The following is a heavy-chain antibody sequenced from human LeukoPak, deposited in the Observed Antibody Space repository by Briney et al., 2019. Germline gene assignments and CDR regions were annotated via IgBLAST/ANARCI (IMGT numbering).Heavy chain of an antibody. CDR3: ARRLTTWGETDY. J-gene: IGHJ4*02. V-gene: IGHV4-34*01. Sequence: GSLRLSCAASGFTFSSYSMNWVRQAPGKGLEWIGEINHSGSTNYNPSLKSRVTISVDTSKNQFSLKLSSVTAADTAVYYCARRLTTWGETDYWSQGTLVTVSS. CDR2: INHSGST. CDR1: GFTFSSYS. D-gene: IGHD7-27*01.